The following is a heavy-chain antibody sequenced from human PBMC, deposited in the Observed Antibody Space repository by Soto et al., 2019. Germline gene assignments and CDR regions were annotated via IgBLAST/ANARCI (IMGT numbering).Heavy chain of an antibody. D-gene: IGHD3-3*01. Sequence: SETLSLTCTVSGGSISSYYWSWIRQPPGKGLEWIGYIYYSGSTNYNPSLKSRVTISVDTSKNQFSLKLSSVTAADTAVYYCARVGITIFGVVIYPTYFDYWGQGT. V-gene: IGHV4-59*01. CDR3: ARVGITIFGVVIYPTYFDY. CDR2: IYYSGST. CDR1: GGSISSYY. J-gene: IGHJ4*02.